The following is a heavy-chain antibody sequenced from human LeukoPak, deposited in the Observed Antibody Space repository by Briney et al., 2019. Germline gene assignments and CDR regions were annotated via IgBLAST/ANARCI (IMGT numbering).Heavy chain of an antibody. CDR1: GGSFSGYY. V-gene: IGHV4-34*01. D-gene: IGHD3-10*01. CDR2: INHSGST. Sequence: SETLSLTCAVYGGSFSGYYWSWIHQPPGKGLEWIGEINHSGSTSYNPSLKSRVTISVDTSKNQFSLKLSSVTAADTAVYYCARGRMVRALHNWFDPWGQGTLVTGSS. J-gene: IGHJ5*02. CDR3: ARGRMVRALHNWFDP.